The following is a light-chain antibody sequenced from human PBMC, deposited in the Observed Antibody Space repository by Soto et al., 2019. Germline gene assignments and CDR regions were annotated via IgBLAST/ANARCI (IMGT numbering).Light chain of an antibody. V-gene: IGLV1-44*01. J-gene: IGLJ3*02. CDR1: RSNVGSNT. CDR2: SND. CDR3: AVWDNSLSGWL. Sequence: QSVLTQPPSASGTPGQRVTISCSGARSNVGSNTVNWYQHLPGTAPKLLIYSNDQRPSGVPDRFSGSKSDTSASLAISGLRSEDEADYYCAVWDNSLSGWLFGGGTKLTVL.